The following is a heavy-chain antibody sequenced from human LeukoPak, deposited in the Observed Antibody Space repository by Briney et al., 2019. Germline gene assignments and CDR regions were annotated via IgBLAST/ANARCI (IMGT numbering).Heavy chain of an antibody. J-gene: IGHJ4*02. Sequence: SETLSLTCTVSGVSISRSSDYWGWIRQPPGKGLEWIGSFSYSGSTYYNPSLKSRVTKSVDTSKNQFSLKLSSVTAADTAVYYCGRAADGLGYYFDYWGQGTLVTVSS. V-gene: IGHV4-39*07. D-gene: IGHD6-13*01. CDR3: GRAADGLGYYFDY. CDR2: FSYSGST. CDR1: GVSISRSSDY.